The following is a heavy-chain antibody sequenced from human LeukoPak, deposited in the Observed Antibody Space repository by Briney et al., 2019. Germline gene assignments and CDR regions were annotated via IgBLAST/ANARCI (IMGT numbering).Heavy chain of an antibody. V-gene: IGHV3-7*03. CDR1: GFTFSSYW. Sequence: SGGSLRLSCAASGFTFSSYWMSWVRQAPGKGLEWVANIKQDGSEKYYVDSVKGRFTISRDNAKNSLYLQMNSLRAEDTAVHYCARGPTNWGSYRQYWGQGTLVTVSS. J-gene: IGHJ4*02. D-gene: IGHD3-16*02. CDR3: ARGPTNWGSYRQY. CDR2: IKQDGSEK.